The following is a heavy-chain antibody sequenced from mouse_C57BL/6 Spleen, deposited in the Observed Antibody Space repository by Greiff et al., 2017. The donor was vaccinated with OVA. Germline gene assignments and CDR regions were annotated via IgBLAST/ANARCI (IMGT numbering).Heavy chain of an antibody. CDR2: INPNNGGT. Sequence: VLLQQSGPELVKPGASVKISCKASGYTFTDYYMNWVKQSHGKSLEWIGDINPNNGGTSYNQKFKGKATLTVDKSSSTDYMELRSLTSEDSAVYYCAREGSNFLDYWGKGTTLTVSS. J-gene: IGHJ2*01. D-gene: IGHD2-5*01. CDR1: GYTFTDYY. CDR3: AREGSNFLDY. V-gene: IGHV1-26*01.